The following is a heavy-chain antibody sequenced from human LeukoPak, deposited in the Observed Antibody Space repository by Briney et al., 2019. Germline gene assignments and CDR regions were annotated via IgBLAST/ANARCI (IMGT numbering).Heavy chain of an antibody. CDR2: IYYSGST. J-gene: IGHJ4*02. V-gene: IGHV4-59*12. CDR3: ARGLNQYYFDS. CDR1: GGSISSYY. Sequence: SETLSLTCTVSGGSISSYYWSWIRQPPGKGLEWIGYIYYSGSTNYNPSLKRRVTMSLDTSNNHFSLKLTSVTAADTALYYCARGLNQYYFDSWGQGILVTVSS. D-gene: IGHD1-14*01.